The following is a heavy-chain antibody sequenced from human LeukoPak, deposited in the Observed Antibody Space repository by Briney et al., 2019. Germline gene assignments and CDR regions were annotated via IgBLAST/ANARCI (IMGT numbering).Heavy chain of an antibody. CDR2: ISGSGGST. CDR3: AKVGRIVVVPAALDI. V-gene: IGHV3-23*01. J-gene: IGHJ3*02. D-gene: IGHD2-2*01. CDR1: GFTFSSYA. Sequence: PGGSLRLSCAASGFTFSSYAMSWVRQAPGKGLEWVSAISGSGGSTYYADSVKGRFTISKDNSKNTLYLQMNSLRAEDTAVYYCAKVGRIVVVPAALDIWGQGTMVTVSS.